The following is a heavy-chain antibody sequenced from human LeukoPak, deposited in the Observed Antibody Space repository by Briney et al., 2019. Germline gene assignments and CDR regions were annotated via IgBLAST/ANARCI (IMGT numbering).Heavy chain of an antibody. CDR2: IYYSGST. V-gene: IGHV4-38-2*02. D-gene: IGHD3-9*01. CDR3: ARRDYYDILTGYYTRGSGAFDI. Sequence: SETLSLTCTVSGYSISSGYYWGWIRQPPGKGLEWIGSIYYSGSTNYNPSLKSRVTISVDTSKNQFSLKLSSVTAADTAVYYCARRDYYDILTGYYTRGSGAFDIWGQGTTVTVSS. J-gene: IGHJ3*02. CDR1: GYSISSGYY.